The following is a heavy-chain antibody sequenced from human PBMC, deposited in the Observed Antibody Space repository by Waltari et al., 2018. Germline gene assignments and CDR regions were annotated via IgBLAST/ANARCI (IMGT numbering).Heavy chain of an antibody. V-gene: IGHV4-59*01. J-gene: IGHJ4*02. CDR3: ASSRTGHQGSYSHLPWGFDY. D-gene: IGHD4-4*01. CDR1: GGYISSYY. CDR2: IYYSGST. Sequence: QVQLQESGPGLVKPSETLSLTCTVSGGYISSYYWSWIRQPPGTGLEWIGYIYYSGSTNYNPSLKSRVTISVDTSKNQFSLKLSSVTAADTAVYYCASSRTGHQGSYSHLPWGFDYWGQGTLVTVSS.